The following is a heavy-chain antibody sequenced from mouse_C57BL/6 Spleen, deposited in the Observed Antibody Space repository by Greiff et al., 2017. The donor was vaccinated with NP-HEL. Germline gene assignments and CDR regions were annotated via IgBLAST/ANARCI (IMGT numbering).Heavy chain of an antibody. D-gene: IGHD3-3*01. Sequence: EVKLVESGGGLVKPGGSLKLSCAASGFTFSSYTMSWVRQTPEKRLAWVATISGGGGNTYYPDSVKGRFTISRDTAKNTLYLQMSSLRSEDTALYYCARHGDSGTPYCDYWGQGTTLTVAS. CDR3: ARHGDSGTPYCDY. CDR2: ISGGGGNT. CDR1: GFTFSSYT. J-gene: IGHJ2*01. V-gene: IGHV5-9*01.